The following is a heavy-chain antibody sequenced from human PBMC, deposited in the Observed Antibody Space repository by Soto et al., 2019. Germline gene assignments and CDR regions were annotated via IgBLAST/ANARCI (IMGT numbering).Heavy chain of an antibody. CDR1: GFTFSSYA. V-gene: IGHV3-23*01. D-gene: IGHD6-19*01. CDR2: ISGSGRST. Sequence: EVQLLESGGGLVQPGGSLRLSCAASGFTFSSYAMSWVRQVPGKGLEWVSAISGSGRSTYYPDSVKGRFTISRDNSKNTLYLQMDSLRAEDTAVYYCAKFIYRTWLGFFDYWGQGTLVTVSS. J-gene: IGHJ4*02. CDR3: AKFIYRTWLGFFDY.